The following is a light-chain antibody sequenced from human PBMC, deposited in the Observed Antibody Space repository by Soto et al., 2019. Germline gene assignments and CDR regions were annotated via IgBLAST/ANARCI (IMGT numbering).Light chain of an antibody. CDR1: QNIDNY. J-gene: IGKJ4*01. CDR3: QESYTSPAVS. Sequence: DIQMTQSPSSLSASLGDRVTISCRASQNIDNYLNWYQQKPGKAPKLLIYATSTLQSGVPSRFSGSGSRTELTLTISILQAEDFATYFCQESYTSPAVSFGGGNTVELK. CDR2: ATS. V-gene: IGKV1-39*01.